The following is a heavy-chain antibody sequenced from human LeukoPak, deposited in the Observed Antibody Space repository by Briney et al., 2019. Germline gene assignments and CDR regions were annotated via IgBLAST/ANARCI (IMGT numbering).Heavy chain of an antibody. D-gene: IGHD6-13*01. J-gene: IGHJ4*02. Sequence: GGSLRLSCAASGFTFSNAWMNWVRRAPGKGLEWVGRIKSKTDGGTTDYAAPVKGRFTISRDDSKNTLYLQMNSLKTEDTAVYYCARTPPYSSSWYGGYFDYWGQGTLVTVSS. CDR3: ARTPPYSSSWYGGYFDY. CDR1: GFTFSNAW. CDR2: IKSKTDGGTT. V-gene: IGHV3-15*07.